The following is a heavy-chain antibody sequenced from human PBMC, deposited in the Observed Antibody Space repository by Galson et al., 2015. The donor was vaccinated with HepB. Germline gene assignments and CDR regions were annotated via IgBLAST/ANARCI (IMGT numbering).Heavy chain of an antibody. V-gene: IGHV6-1*01. J-gene: IGHJ4*02. D-gene: IGHD4-23*01. CDR2: TSYSSKWFN. Sequence: CAISGDSVSSDSAAWNWLRQSPSSALERLVRTSYSSKWFNASAVSLNIRITFTLATSNNQFSLPLKSVIPEDTAVYYCARDCHSVDYTGNSLDFWGRGTLVTDSS. CDR3: ARDCHSVDYTGNSLDF. CDR1: GDSVSSDSAA.